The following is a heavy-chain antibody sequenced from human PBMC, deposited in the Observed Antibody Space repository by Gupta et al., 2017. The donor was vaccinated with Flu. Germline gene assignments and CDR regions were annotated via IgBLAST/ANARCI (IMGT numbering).Heavy chain of an antibody. Sequence: QVQLVQSGAAMKRPGASVKVSCKASGYTFITYGISWVRQAPGQGLEWMGWMSAYNGHTSYAQKVQDRVTMTRDTSTDTAYMELRSLRSDDTAVYYCARDPGVAVAGLSFDYWGQGTLVTVSS. D-gene: IGHD6-19*01. CDR3: ARDPGVAVAGLSFDY. V-gene: IGHV1-18*01. CDR2: MSAYNGHT. CDR1: GYTFITYG. J-gene: IGHJ4*02.